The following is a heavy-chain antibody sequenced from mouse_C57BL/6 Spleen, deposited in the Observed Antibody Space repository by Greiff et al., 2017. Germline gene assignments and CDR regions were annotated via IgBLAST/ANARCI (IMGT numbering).Heavy chain of an antibody. J-gene: IGHJ3*01. V-gene: IGHV5-6*01. Sequence: EVKLMESGGDLVKPGGSLKLSCAASGFTFSSYGMSWVRQTPDKRLEWVATISSGGSYTYYPDSVKGRFTISRDNAKNTLYLQMSSLKSEDTAMYYCARHVDYEAWFAYWGQGTLVTVSA. D-gene: IGHD2-4*01. CDR2: ISSGGSYT. CDR1: GFTFSSYG. CDR3: ARHVDYEAWFAY.